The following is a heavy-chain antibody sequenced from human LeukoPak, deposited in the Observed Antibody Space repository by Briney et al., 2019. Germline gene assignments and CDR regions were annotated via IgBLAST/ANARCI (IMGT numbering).Heavy chain of an antibody. D-gene: IGHD3-10*01. Sequence: PSETLSLTCADSGGSISSSQWWSWVRQPPGKGLEWIGEIYHSGSTHYNPSLQSRVTISVDKSRNQFSLILNSVTAADTAVYYCATPTYYYGSGSSWGQGTLVTVSS. V-gene: IGHV4-4*02. CDR2: IYHSGST. CDR3: ATPTYYYGSGSS. J-gene: IGHJ5*02. CDR1: GGSISSSQW.